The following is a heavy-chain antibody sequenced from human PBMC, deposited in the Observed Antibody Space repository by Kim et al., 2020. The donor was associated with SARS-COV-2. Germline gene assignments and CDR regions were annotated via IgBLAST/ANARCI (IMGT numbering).Heavy chain of an antibody. D-gene: IGHD5-18*01. Sequence: THYADSMKGRFTISRDNSRNSLYLQMNSLRIEDTALYYCATEYTDATLDYWGQGTLVPVSS. V-gene: IGHV3-43*01. J-gene: IGHJ4*02. CDR2: T. CDR3: ATEYTDATLDY.